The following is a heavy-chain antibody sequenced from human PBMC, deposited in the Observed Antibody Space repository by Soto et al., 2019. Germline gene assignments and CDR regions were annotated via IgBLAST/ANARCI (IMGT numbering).Heavy chain of an antibody. V-gene: IGHV1-24*01. CDR1: GYTLTELS. J-gene: IGHJ4*02. D-gene: IGHD4-17*01. Sequence: ASVKVSCKVSGYTLTELSMHWVRQAPGKGLEWMGGFDPEDGETIYAQKFQGRVTMTEDTSTDTAYMELSSLRSEDTAGYYCATGHDYGDYKFDYWGQGTLVTVSS. CDR2: FDPEDGET. CDR3: ATGHDYGDYKFDY.